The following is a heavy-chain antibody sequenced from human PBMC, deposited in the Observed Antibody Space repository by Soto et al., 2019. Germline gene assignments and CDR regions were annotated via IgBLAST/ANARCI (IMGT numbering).Heavy chain of an antibody. CDR1: GGSISRGGYY. CDR3: ESYYGGNLGYYYYGMDV. Sequence: QVQLQESGPGLVKPSQTLSLTCTVSGGSISRGGYYWSWIRQHPGKGLEWIGYIYYSGNTYDNPSLKSRVNLSVGTSKNQFSLTLSSVPAADTAVYYCESYYGGNLGYYYYGMDVWGHGPTVTVSS. D-gene: IGHD4-17*01. V-gene: IGHV4-31*03. J-gene: IGHJ6*02. CDR2: IYYSGNT.